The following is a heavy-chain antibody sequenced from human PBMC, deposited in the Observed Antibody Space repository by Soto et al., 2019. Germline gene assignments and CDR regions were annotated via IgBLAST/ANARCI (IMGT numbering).Heavy chain of an antibody. D-gene: IGHD3-22*01. CDR3: TKASEVNPTYGMDV. CDR2: ITWDGVRT. V-gene: IGHV3-43*01. J-gene: IGHJ6*02. CDR1: GFTFDDYT. Sequence: EVRLVESGGVVVQPGASLRLSCGASGFTFDDYTMHWVRQAPGKGLEWISLITWDGVRTDYADSVKGRFTISRDNSKSSLYLEMNRVTTEDTALYYCTKASEVNPTYGMDVWGLGTTVTVSS.